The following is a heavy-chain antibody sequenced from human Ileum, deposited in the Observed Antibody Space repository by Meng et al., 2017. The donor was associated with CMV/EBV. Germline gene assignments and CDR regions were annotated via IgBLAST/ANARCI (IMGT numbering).Heavy chain of an antibody. CDR1: GSTFSGYW. CDR2: INGDGRST. CDR3: ARDKACSSTSCYSPYYYGMDL. V-gene: IGHV3-74*01. Sequence: GGFLRLSCAAPGSTFSGYWMHWVRQGPGKGLVWVPRINGDGRSTSYADSVKGRFTISRDNAKNTLYLQTSSLRVEDTAVYYCARDKACSSTSCYSPYYYGMDLWGQGTTVTVSS. J-gene: IGHJ6*02. D-gene: IGHD2-2*02.